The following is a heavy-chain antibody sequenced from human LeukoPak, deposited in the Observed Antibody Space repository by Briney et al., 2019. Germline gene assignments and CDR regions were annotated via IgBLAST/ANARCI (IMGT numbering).Heavy chain of an antibody. V-gene: IGHV1-2*02. CDR1: GYTFTDYY. D-gene: IGHD2-2*01. CDR3: ARDQYCTSTSCYPYFDY. Sequence: GASVKVSCKASGYTFTDYYVHWGRQAPGQGLEWMGSINPNSGGTNYAQKFHGRVTMTRDTSISTAYMELSSLRSDDTAVYYCARDQYCTSTSCYPYFDYWGQGALVTVSS. J-gene: IGHJ4*02. CDR2: INPNSGGT.